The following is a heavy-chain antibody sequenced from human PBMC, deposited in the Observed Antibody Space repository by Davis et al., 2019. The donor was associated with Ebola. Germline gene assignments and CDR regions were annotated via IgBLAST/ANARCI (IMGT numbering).Heavy chain of an antibody. D-gene: IGHD4-11*01. CDR3: AKDDPYSNFGH. Sequence: PGGSLRLSCAASGFSFSSYGMHWVRQAPGKGLEWVSFIWSDGSNKYYADSVKGRFTTSRDTARNTLYLQMNSLRAEDTAMYFCAKDDPYSNFGHWGQGILVTVSS. J-gene: IGHJ4*02. CDR1: GFSFSSYG. V-gene: IGHV3-30*02. CDR2: IWSDGSNK.